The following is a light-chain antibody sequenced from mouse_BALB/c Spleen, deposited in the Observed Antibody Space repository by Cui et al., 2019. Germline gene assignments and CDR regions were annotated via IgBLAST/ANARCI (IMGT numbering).Light chain of an antibody. CDR1: QYVRTA. CDR2: LAS. Sequence: DIVLTQSQKFISTSVGDRVSITCKASQYVRTAVAWYQQKPGQSPKALIYLASNRHTGVPDRFTGSGSGTDFTLTISIVQSEELADYFCLQHWNYPLTFGSGTKLEIK. CDR3: LQHWNYPLT. J-gene: IGKJ4*01. V-gene: IGKV6-14*01.